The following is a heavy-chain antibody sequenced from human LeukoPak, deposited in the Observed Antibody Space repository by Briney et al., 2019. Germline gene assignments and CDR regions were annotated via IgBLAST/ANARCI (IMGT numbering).Heavy chain of an antibody. CDR1: GFSVNDNY. J-gene: IGHJ4*02. CDR3: SRTNPVYGDYDY. Sequence: GGSLRLSCAVSGFSVNDNYMSWVRQAPGKGLQWVSVMFPDGRTYYADSVKGRFTISRDLARNALLLQMHSLRADDTAVHYCSRTNPVYGDYDYWGKGTLVTVSS. V-gene: IGHV3-53*01. CDR2: MFPDGRT. D-gene: IGHD4-17*01.